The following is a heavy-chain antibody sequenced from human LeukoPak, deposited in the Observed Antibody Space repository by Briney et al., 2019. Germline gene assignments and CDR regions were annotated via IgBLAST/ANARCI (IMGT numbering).Heavy chain of an antibody. CDR2: IIPIFGTA. CDR3: ARVLSAHPLLEWSFSYFDY. Sequence: ASVKVSCKASGGTFSSYAISWVRQAPGQGLEWMGGIIPIFGTANYAQKFQGRVTITADESTSTAYMELSSLRSEDTAVYYCARVLSAHPLLEWSFSYFDYWGQGTLVTVSS. V-gene: IGHV1-69*13. CDR1: GGTFSSYA. J-gene: IGHJ4*02. D-gene: IGHD3-3*01.